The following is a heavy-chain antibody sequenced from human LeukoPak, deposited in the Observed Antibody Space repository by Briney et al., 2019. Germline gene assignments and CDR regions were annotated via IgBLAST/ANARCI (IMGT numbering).Heavy chain of an antibody. CDR3: ARADHYYDSSGYYRPYY. CDR1: GYTFSSYA. J-gene: IGHJ4*02. CDR2: IIPIFGTA. Sequence: ASVKVSCKASGYTFSSYAISWVRQAPGQGLEWMGGIIPIFGTANYAQKFQGRVTITADESTSTAYMELSSLRSEDTAVYYCARADHYYDSSGYYRPYYWGQGTLVTVSS. D-gene: IGHD3-22*01. V-gene: IGHV1-69*13.